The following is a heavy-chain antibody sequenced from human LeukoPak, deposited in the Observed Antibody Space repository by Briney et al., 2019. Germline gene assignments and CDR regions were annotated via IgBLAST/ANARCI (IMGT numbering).Heavy chain of an antibody. CDR3: ATSISVAGQEFDY. J-gene: IGHJ4*02. V-gene: IGHV1-18*01. Sequence: ASVKVSCKTSGFTFSSYGINWVRQAPGQGLEWMGRTSGYNGNTKHAQKFQGRVTMTTDTSTSTAYMELRSLRSDDTAVYYCATSISVAGQEFDYWGQGTLVTVSS. D-gene: IGHD6-19*01. CDR1: GFTFSSYG. CDR2: TSGYNGNT.